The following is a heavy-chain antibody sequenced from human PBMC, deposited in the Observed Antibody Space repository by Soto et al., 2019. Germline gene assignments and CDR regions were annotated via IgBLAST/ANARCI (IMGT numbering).Heavy chain of an antibody. CDR2: ISYDGNDK. D-gene: IGHD3-10*01. V-gene: IGHV3-30*18. CDR1: GFTFSTYG. CDR3: AKDSGRGSADYYFDY. Sequence: WGSLRLSCAASGFTFSTYGMHWVRQAPGKGLERVAVISYDGNDKYHADSVKGRFTISRDNSKNTLYLQMNSLRAEDTAVYYCAKDSGRGSADYYFDYWGQGTLVTVSS. J-gene: IGHJ4*02.